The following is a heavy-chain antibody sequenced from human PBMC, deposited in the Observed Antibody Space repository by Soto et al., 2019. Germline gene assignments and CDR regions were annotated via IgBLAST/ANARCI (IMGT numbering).Heavy chain of an antibody. J-gene: IGHJ6*02. D-gene: IGHD6-19*01. Sequence: LRLSCAASGFTFDDYAMHWVRQAPGKGLEWVSGISWNSGSIGYADSVKGRFTISRDNAKNSLYLQMNSLRAEDTALYYCAKDMVAGNYYYYYGMDVWGQGTTVTVYS. CDR3: AKDMVAGNYYYYYGMDV. V-gene: IGHV3-9*01. CDR1: GFTFDDYA. CDR2: ISWNSGSI.